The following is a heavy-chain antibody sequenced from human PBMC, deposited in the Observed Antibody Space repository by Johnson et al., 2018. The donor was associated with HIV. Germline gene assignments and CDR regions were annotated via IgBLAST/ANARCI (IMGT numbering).Heavy chain of an antibody. CDR3: AKDINLEDAFDI. J-gene: IGHJ3*02. CDR1: AFTFDDYG. V-gene: IGHV3-7*03. CDR2: IKQDGSEK. Sequence: VQLVESGGGVVRPGGSLRLSCAASAFTFDDYGMSWVRQAPGKGLEWVANIKQDGSEKYYVDSVKGRFTISRDNAKNSLYLQMNSLRAEDTALYYCAKDINLEDAFDIWGQGTMVTVSS.